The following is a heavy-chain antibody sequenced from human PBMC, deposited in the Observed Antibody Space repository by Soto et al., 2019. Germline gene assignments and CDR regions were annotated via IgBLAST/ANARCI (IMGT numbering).Heavy chain of an antibody. V-gene: IGHV3-23*01. CDR3: AKDDIVVVTALNF. CDR2: ISGSGGTT. J-gene: IGHJ4*02. CDR1: GFTFSSYA. Sequence: GGSLRLSCAASGFTFSSYAMSWGRQAPGKGLEWVSTISGSGGTTYYADSVKGRFTISRDNSKNTLYLQMNSLRAEDTAVYYCAKDDIVVVTALNFWGQGTLVTVSS. D-gene: IGHD2-21*02.